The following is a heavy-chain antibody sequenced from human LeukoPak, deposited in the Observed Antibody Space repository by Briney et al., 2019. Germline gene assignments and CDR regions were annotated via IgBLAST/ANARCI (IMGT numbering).Heavy chain of an antibody. D-gene: IGHD4-17*01. CDR1: GFTFSSYV. J-gene: IGHJ4*02. CDR2: ISGSGDST. V-gene: IGHV3-23*01. Sequence: GGSLRLSCAASGFTFSSYVMSWVRQAPGKGLEWVSAISGSGDSTYYADSVKGRFTISRDNSKNTLYLQMNSLRAEDTVVYFCAKDRRRTTVTMYDYWGQGTLVTVSS. CDR3: AKDRRRTTVTMYDY.